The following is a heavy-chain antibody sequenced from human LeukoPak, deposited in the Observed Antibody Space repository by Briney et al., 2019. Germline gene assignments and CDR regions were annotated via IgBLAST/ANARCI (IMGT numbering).Heavy chain of an antibody. D-gene: IGHD4-11*01. Sequence: GGSLRLSCAASGFTVSSIYMSWVRQAPGKGLEWVSVIYSGGSTYYTDSVKGRFTISRDNSKNTLYLQMNSLRAEDTAVYYCASALNSNYGPLTGWGQGTLVTVSS. CDR3: ASALNSNYGPLTG. CDR1: GFTVSSIY. V-gene: IGHV3-66*02. CDR2: IYSGGST. J-gene: IGHJ4*02.